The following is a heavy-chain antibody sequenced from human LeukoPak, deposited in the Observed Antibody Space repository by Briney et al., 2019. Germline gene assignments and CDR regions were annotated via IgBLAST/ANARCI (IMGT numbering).Heavy chain of an antibody. CDR1: GYSFTSYW. Sequence: GGSLQISCKGSGYSFTSYWIGWVRQVPGKGLEWMGIIYPGDSDTRYSPSFQGQVTISADKSISTAYLQWSSLKASDTAMYYCARPTSSGWFDYWGQGTLVTVSS. V-gene: IGHV5-51*01. D-gene: IGHD2-15*01. CDR3: ARPTSSGWFDY. CDR2: IYPGDSDT. J-gene: IGHJ4*02.